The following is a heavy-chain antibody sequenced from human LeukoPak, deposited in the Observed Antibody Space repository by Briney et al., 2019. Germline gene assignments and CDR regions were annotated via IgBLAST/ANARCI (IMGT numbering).Heavy chain of an antibody. J-gene: IGHJ6*02. Sequence: ASVKVSCKASGYTFTSYGISWVRQAPGQGLEWMGWISAYNGNTNYAQKLQGRVTMTTDTSASTAYMELRSLGSDDTAVYYCARDSITIFGVDHYGMDVWGQGTTVTVSS. CDR3: ARDSITIFGVDHYGMDV. CDR2: ISAYNGNT. V-gene: IGHV1-18*01. D-gene: IGHD3-3*01. CDR1: GYTFTSYG.